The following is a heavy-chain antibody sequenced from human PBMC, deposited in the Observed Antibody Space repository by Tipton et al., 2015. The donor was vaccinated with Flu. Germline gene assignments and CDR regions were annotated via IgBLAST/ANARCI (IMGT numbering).Heavy chain of an antibody. CDR3: AREWCNTNNCYPGLFGY. CDR1: GFMFSNYA. D-gene: IGHD2-2*01. J-gene: IGHJ4*02. CDR2: ISSNGASK. Sequence: GSLRLSCAGSGFMFSNYALHWVRQAPGKGLEYVSTISSNGASKYYANSVKDRFTISRDNSKNTLYLQMGSLRAEDMAVYYCAREWCNTNNCYPGLFGYWGQGTLVAVSS. V-gene: IGHV3-64*01.